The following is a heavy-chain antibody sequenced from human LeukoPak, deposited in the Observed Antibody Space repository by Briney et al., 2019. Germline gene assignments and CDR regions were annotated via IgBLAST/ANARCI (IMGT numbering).Heavy chain of an antibody. V-gene: IGHV1-69*05. J-gene: IGHJ5*02. CDR1: GYTFTGYY. D-gene: IGHD1-1*01. Sequence: GASVKVSCKASGYTFTGYYMPWVRQAPGQGLEWMGRIIPILGTADYAQKFQGRVTITTDESTSTAYMELSSLRSEDTAVYYCARAQLERPYGDWFDPWGQGTLVTVSS. CDR2: IIPILGTA. CDR3: ARAQLERPYGDWFDP.